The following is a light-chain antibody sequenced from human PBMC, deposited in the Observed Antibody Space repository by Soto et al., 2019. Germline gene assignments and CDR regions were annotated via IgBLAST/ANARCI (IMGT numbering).Light chain of an antibody. CDR2: GAS. CDR3: QQYNNWPRT. V-gene: IGKV3-15*01. J-gene: IGKJ1*01. CDR1: QSISSD. Sequence: EIVMTQSPATLSVSPGETATLSCRASQSISSDLAWLQQKPGQSPRLLIFGASTRATGIPARFSGGGFGTEFTLTISSLQSEVFAVYYCQQYNNWPRTFRLGTRVEVK.